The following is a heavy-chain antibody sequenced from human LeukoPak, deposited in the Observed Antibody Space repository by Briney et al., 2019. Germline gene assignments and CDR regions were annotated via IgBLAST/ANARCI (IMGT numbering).Heavy chain of an antibody. CDR3: ARDFHYSGSFLY. CDR1: GYTFTGYY. CDR2: INPNSSGT. D-gene: IGHD1-26*01. J-gene: IGHJ4*02. Sequence: ASVKVSCKASGYTFTGYYMHWVRQAPGQGLEWMGWINPNSSGTNYAQKFQGRVTMTRDTSISTAYMELTRLKSDDTAVYYCARDFHYSGSFLYWGQGTLVTVSS. V-gene: IGHV1-2*02.